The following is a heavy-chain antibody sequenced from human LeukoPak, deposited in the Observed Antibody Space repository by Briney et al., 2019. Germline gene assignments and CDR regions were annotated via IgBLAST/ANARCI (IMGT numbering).Heavy chain of an antibody. J-gene: IGHJ5*02. CDR3: TTDLVLYIVAWP. CDR2: IKSKTDGGTT. D-gene: IGHD5-12*01. V-gene: IGHV3-15*01. Sequence: GGSLRLSCAASGFTFSNAWMSWVRQAPGKGLEWVGRIKSKTDGGTTDYAAPVKGRFTISRDDSKNTLYLQMNSLKTEDTAVYYCTTDLVLYIVAWPWGQGTLVTVSS. CDR1: GFTFSNAW.